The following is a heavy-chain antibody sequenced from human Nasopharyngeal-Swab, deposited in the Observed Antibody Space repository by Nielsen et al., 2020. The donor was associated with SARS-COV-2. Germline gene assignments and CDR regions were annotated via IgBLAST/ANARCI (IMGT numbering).Heavy chain of an antibody. V-gene: IGHV1-69*10. D-gene: IGHD1-20*01. Sequence: SVKVSCKASGSTFSSYAISWVRQAPGQGLEWMGGIIPILGIANYAQKFQGRVTITADKSTSTAYMELSSPRSEDTAVYYCAKPWGSITGTPYGMDVWGQGTTVTVSS. CDR1: GSTFSSYA. J-gene: IGHJ6*02. CDR2: IIPILGIA. CDR3: AKPWGSITGTPYGMDV.